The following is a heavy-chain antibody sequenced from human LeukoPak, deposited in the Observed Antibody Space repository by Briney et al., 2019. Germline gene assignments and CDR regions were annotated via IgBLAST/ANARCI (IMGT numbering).Heavy chain of an antibody. V-gene: IGHV1-3*01. CDR2: INAGNGNT. D-gene: IGHD5-18*01. CDR3: ARVNGYSYGLNWFDP. J-gene: IGHJ5*02. CDR1: GYTFTSYA. Sequence: ASVKVSCTASGYTFTSYAMHWVRQAPGQRLEWMGWINAGNGNTKYSQKFQGRVTITRDTSASTAYMELSSLRSEDTAVYYCARVNGYSYGLNWFDPWGQGTLVTVSS.